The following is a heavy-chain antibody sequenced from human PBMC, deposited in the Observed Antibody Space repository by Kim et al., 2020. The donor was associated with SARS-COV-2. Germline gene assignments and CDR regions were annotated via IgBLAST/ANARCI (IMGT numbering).Heavy chain of an antibody. CDR1: GGSFSGYY. D-gene: IGHD2-8*01. V-gene: IGHV4-34*01. CDR3: AGLIYYGMDV. CDR2: INHSGST. Sequence: SETLSLTCAVYGGSFSGYYWSWIRQPPGKGLEWIGEINHSGSTNYNPSLKSRVTISVDTSKNQFSLKLSSVTAADTAVYYCAGLIYYGMDVWGQGTTVTVSS. J-gene: IGHJ6*02.